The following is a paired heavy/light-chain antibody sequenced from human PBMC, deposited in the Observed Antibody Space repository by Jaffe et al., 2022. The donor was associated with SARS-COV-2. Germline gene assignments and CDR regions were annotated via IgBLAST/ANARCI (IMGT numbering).Light chain of an antibody. CDR3: QQYDNLPIT. V-gene: IGKV1-33*01. CDR1: QDIKRF. Sequence: DIQMTQSPSSLSASVGDRVTITCQASQDIKRFLNWYQQKPGKAPKLLIYQASNLESGVPSRFSGSGSGTDFTFTIASLQPEDIATYHCQQYDNLPITFGQGTRLEIK. J-gene: IGKJ5*01. CDR2: QAS.
Heavy chain of an antibody. CDR3: ASPTLPSPHPACFWCNQVGSHF. Sequence: QMQLVESGGGVVQPGRSLRLSCAASGFSFSNYAMHWFRQAPGKGLEWVAVVSFDGTKKYYTDSVKGRFTISRDTSKNTVSLQMNSLSDDDTAVYYCASPTLPSPHPACFWCNQVGSHFWGQGTLVTVSS. CDR2: VSFDGTKK. J-gene: IGHJ4*02. CDR1: GFSFSNYA. D-gene: IGHD2-8*02. V-gene: IGHV3-30*10.